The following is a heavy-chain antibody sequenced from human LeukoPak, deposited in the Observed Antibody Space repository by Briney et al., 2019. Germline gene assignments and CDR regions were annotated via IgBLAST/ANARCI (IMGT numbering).Heavy chain of an antibody. D-gene: IGHD5-12*01. CDR1: GGNFTSYS. V-gene: IGHV1-69*13. J-gene: IGHJ4*02. CDR3: AHSGNDYFDY. Sequence: SVKVSCKAFGGNFTSYSVSWVRQAPGQGLEYMGRIIPIFDTANYAQEFQGRVTITADEATATAYLESSSLTSEDTAVYYCAHSGNDYFDYWGQGTLVTVSS. CDR2: IIPIFDTA.